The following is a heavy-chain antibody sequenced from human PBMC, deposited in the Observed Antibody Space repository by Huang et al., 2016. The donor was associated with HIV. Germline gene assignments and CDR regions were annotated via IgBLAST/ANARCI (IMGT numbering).Heavy chain of an antibody. V-gene: IGHV3-48*01. CDR3: ARDGLRGRLMTRSLDY. Sequence: EVQLVESGGDLVQPGGSLRLSCAASGFIFNIYSMNWVRQAPGEGLGWVSYFSSGSTTIYYADSVKGRFTISRDNAKNSLYLQMNSLRAEDTAVYYCARDGLRGRLMTRSLDYWGQGTLVTVSS. D-gene: IGHD3-10*01. J-gene: IGHJ4*02. CDR1: GFIFNIYS. CDR2: FSSGSTTI.